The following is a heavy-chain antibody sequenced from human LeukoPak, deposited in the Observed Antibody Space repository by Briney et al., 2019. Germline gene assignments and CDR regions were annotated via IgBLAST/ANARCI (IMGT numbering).Heavy chain of an antibody. CDR3: ATTLAYCGGDCYSPFDY. CDR1: GYTFTSYG. V-gene: IGHV1-18*01. D-gene: IGHD2-21*02. CDR2: ISAYNGNT. J-gene: IGHJ4*02. Sequence: ASVKVSCKASGYTFTSYGISWVRQAPGQGLEWMGWISAYNGNTNYAQKLQGRVTMTTDTSTSTAYMELRSLRSDDTAVYYCATTLAYCGGDCYSPFDYWGQGTLVTVSS.